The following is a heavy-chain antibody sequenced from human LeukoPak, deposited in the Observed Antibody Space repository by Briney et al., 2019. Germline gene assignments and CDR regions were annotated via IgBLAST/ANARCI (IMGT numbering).Heavy chain of an antibody. CDR1: GFTFSSYS. D-gene: IGHD1-26*01. V-gene: IGHV3-64D*06. CDR3: VKDVTGTYSGDF. CDR2: IRTDGGTS. Sequence: PGGSLRLSCSASGFTFSSYSMHWVRQAPGKGLEYVSSIRTDGGTSYDADSVMGRFTISRDNSKNTLYLQMSSLRPEDTAVYYCVKDVTGTYSGDFWGQGTLVTVSS. J-gene: IGHJ4*02.